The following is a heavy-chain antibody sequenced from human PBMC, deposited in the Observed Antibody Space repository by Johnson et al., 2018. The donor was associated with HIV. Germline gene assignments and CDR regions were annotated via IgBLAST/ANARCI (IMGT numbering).Heavy chain of an antibody. V-gene: IGHV3-66*01. J-gene: IGHJ3*02. Sequence: EVQVVESGGGVVQPGRSLRLSCAASGFTVSSNYMSWVRQAPGKGLEWVSVIYSGGSTYYADSVKGRFTISRDNSKNMMYLQMNSLRAEDTAVYYCARAFSCCASDIWGQGTMVTVSS. CDR1: GFTVSSNY. CDR2: IYSGGST. CDR3: ARAFSCCASDI.